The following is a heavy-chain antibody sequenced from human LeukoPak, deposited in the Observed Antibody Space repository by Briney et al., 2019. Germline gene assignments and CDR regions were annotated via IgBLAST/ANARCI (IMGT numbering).Heavy chain of an antibody. CDR1: GGSISSYY. J-gene: IGHJ4*02. CDR2: IYYSGST. V-gene: IGHV4-59*01. D-gene: IGHD2-15*01. CDR3: ARVVVAAPVWFDY. Sequence: SETLSLTCTVSGGSISSYYWSWIRQPPGKGLEWIGYIYYSGSTNYNPSLKSRVTISVDTSKNQFSLKLSSVTAADTAVYYCARVVVAAPVWFDYWGQGTLVTVSS.